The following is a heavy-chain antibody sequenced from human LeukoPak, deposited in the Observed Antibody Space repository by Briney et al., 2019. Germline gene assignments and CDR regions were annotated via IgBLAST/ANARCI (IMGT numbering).Heavy chain of an antibody. Sequence: SETLSLTCTISGGSISSYYWSWIRQPPGKGLEWIGYIYYSGSTSYNPSLKSRVTILVDTSKNQFSLKLRSVTAADTAVYYCARDRGYAMDVWGQGTTVTVSS. CDR3: ARDRGYAMDV. V-gene: IGHV4-59*12. J-gene: IGHJ6*02. CDR2: IYYSGST. CDR1: GGSISSYY. D-gene: IGHD1-1*01.